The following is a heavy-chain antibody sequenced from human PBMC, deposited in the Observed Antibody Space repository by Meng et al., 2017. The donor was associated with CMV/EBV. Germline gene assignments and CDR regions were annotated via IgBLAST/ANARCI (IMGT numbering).Heavy chain of an antibody. Sequence: GESLKISCAASGFTFSSYAMSWVRQAPGKGLEWVSVIYSGGSSTYYADSVKGRFTISRDNSKNTLYPQMNSLRAEDTAVYYCAKDGWDTAMPEGVNGMDVWGQGTTVTVSS. CDR2: IYSGGSST. CDR1: GFTFSSYA. V-gene: IGHV3-23*03. J-gene: IGHJ6*02. CDR3: AKDGWDTAMPEGVNGMDV. D-gene: IGHD5-18*01.